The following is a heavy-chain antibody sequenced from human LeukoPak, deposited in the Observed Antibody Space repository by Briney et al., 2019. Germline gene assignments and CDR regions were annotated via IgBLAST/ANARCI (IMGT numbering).Heavy chain of an antibody. D-gene: IGHD4-17*01. Sequence: ASVKVSCKASGYSFDKFGISWVRQPPGRGLEWMGWISGHNGNTDSAQKFQDRVTMTTDNSMTTAYLELRSLRSDDTAVYFCVRVGSAYGDPLEFDFWGQGTLVTVSS. CDR1: GYSFDKFG. CDR2: ISGHNGNT. J-gene: IGHJ4*02. V-gene: IGHV1-18*01. CDR3: VRVGSAYGDPLEFDF.